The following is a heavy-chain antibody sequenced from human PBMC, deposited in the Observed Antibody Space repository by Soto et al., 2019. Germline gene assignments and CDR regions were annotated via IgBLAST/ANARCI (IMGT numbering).Heavy chain of an antibody. D-gene: IGHD2-15*01. CDR1: GFTFSSYA. CDR3: AKELSGYSPYYYYMDV. Sequence: VRSLRLSCAAAGFTFSSYAMSWVSQAPGKGLEWVSAISGSGGSTYYADSVKGRFTISRDNSKNTLYLQMNSLRAEDTAVYYCAKELSGYSPYYYYMDVWGKGTTVTVSS. CDR2: ISGSGGST. J-gene: IGHJ6*03. V-gene: IGHV3-23*01.